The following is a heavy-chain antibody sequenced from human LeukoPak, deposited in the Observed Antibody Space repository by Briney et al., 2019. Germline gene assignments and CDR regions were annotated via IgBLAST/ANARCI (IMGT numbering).Heavy chain of an antibody. D-gene: IGHD5-24*01. Sequence: PGGSLRLSCTASGFTFGDYAMSWVRQAPGKGLEWVSYISSSGSTIYYADSVKGRFTISRDNAKNSLYLQMNSLRAEDTAVYYCARDLRDGYNWWFDPWGQGTLVTVSS. CDR3: ARDLRDGYNWWFDP. V-gene: IGHV3-48*03. J-gene: IGHJ5*02. CDR1: GFTFGDYA. CDR2: ISSSGSTI.